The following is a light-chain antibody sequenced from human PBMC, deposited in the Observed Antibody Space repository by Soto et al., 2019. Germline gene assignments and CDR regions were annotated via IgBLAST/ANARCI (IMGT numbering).Light chain of an antibody. V-gene: IGKV3-20*01. J-gene: IGKJ4*01. CDR3: QQYGSSPLLT. CDR2: GAS. CDR1: KSFSRSY. Sequence: IVLTHSPDTLSLSPGERATLSLMASKSFSRSYLAWYQQKPGQAPRLLIYGASSRATGIPDRFSGSGSGTDFTLTISRLEPEDFAVYYCQQYGSSPLLTFGGGTKVDIK.